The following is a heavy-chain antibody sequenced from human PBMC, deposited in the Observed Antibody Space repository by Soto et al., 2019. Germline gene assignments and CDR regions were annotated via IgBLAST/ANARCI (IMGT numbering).Heavy chain of an antibody. CDR2: ITGRGDST. D-gene: IGHD1-26*01. CDR3: AKDLYVQPPSGWFDP. V-gene: IGHV3-23*01. CDR1: GFTFRSYA. J-gene: IGHJ5*02. Sequence: GGSLRLSCLASGFTFRSYAMTWVRQGPGKGLEWVSAITGRGDSTYYADSVKGRFTISRDNSKSTLYLQMMSLRAEDTAVYYCAKDLYVQPPSGWFDPWGQGTVVTVSS.